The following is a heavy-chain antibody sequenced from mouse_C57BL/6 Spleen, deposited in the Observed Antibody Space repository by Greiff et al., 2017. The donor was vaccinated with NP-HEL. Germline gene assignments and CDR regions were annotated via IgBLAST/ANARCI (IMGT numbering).Heavy chain of an antibody. D-gene: IGHD1-1*01. CDR1: GFSLTSYG. V-gene: IGHV2-6*03. Sequence: VQGVESGPGLVAPSQSLSITCTVSGFSLTSYGVHWVRQPPGKGLEWLVVIWSDGSTTYNSALKSRLSISKDNSKSQVFLKMNSLQTDDTAMYYCARGRGHYYGSSYAMDYWGQGTSVTVSS. J-gene: IGHJ4*01. CDR2: IWSDGST. CDR3: ARGRGHYYGSSYAMDY.